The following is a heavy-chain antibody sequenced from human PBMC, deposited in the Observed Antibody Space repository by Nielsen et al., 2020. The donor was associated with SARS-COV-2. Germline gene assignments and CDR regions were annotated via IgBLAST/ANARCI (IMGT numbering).Heavy chain of an antibody. CDR2: IYYSGST. Sequence: SETLSLTCTVSGGSISSSSYYWGWIRQPPGKGLEWIGSIYYSGSTYYNPSLKSRVTISVDTSKNQFSLKLSSVTAADTAVYYCARGPTYYCDSSGSPLSYYYGMDVWGQGTTVTVSS. CDR1: GGSISSSSYY. J-gene: IGHJ6*02. CDR3: ARGPTYYCDSSGSPLSYYYGMDV. D-gene: IGHD3-22*01. V-gene: IGHV4-39*07.